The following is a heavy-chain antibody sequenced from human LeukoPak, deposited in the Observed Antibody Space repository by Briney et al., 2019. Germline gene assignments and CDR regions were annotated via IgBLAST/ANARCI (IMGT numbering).Heavy chain of an antibody. V-gene: IGHV3-7*01. Sequence: GGSLRLSCAASGFTFSDYYMSWVRQAPGKGLEWVANIKQDGSEKYYVDSVKGRFTISRDNAKNSLYLQMNSLRAEDTAVYYCARDNLAGRGYYYGMDVWGQGTTVTVSS. CDR1: GFTFSDYY. J-gene: IGHJ6*02. CDR2: IKQDGSEK. CDR3: ARDNLAGRGYYYGMDV.